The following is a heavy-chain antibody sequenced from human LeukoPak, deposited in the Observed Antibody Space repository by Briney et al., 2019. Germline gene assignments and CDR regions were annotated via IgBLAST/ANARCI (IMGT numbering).Heavy chain of an antibody. V-gene: IGHV3-7*01. CDR1: GFTFSSYW. Sequence: GGSLRLSCAASGFTFSSYWMSWVRQAPGKGLEWVADIKEDGSEKYYVDSVKGRFTISRDNAKNSLYLQMNSLRAEDTAVYYCARIWMRDSVTMVRGVTNYWGQGTLVTVSS. D-gene: IGHD3-10*01. CDR2: IKEDGSEK. J-gene: IGHJ4*02. CDR3: ARIWMRDSVTMVRGVTNY.